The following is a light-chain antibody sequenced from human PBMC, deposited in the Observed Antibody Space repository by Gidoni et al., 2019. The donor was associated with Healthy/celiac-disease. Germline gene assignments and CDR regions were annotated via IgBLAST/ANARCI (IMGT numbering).Light chain of an antibody. CDR1: QSISSD. V-gene: IGKV1-39*01. Sequence: DIQMTQAPSSLSASVGDRVTSTCRASQSISSDLNWYQQKPGQAPKLLIYAASSLHSGVPSRFSGSGSGTDFTLTISSLQPEDFATYYCQQSYSTPPTFGGGTKVEIK. CDR3: QQSYSTPPT. CDR2: AAS. J-gene: IGKJ4*01.